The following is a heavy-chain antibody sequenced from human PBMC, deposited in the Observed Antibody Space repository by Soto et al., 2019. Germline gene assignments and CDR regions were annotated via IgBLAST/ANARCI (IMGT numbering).Heavy chain of an antibody. Sequence: EVQLVESGGALVQPGGSLRLSCAASGFTFSTYWMHWVRQGPGKGLVWVSRIRGDGTRTNYADSVRGRFTVSRDNAKNTLYLQINSLTADDTAVYYCARGTLTSIDMVDYWGQGTLVTVSS. J-gene: IGHJ4*02. V-gene: IGHV3-74*01. CDR3: ARGTLTSIDMVDY. CDR2: IRGDGTRT. CDR1: GFTFSTYW. D-gene: IGHD2-21*01.